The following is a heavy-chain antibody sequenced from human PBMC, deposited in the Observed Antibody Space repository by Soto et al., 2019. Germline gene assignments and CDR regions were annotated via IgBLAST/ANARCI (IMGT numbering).Heavy chain of an antibody. J-gene: IGHJ4*02. Sequence: DVQLAESGGGLVQPGGSLRLSCAASGFIFNNYWMHWVRQAPGKGLVWVSRINKDGSGTNYADSVRGRFTISRDNAENSRFVQMNSLRVEDTAVYYCASGAYYGDIRGYWGPGTLVTVSS. D-gene: IGHD4-17*01. CDR2: INKDGSGT. CDR3: ASGAYYGDIRGY. V-gene: IGHV3-74*01. CDR1: GFIFNNYW.